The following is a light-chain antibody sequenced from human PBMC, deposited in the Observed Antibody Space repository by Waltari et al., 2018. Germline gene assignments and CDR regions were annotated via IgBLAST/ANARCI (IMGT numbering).Light chain of an antibody. V-gene: IGKV4-1*01. Sequence: DIVLTQSPDSLAVSLGVRATIKCKSSESILYYSNNKNYLAWYKQRPGQPPKLLMHWASIRESAVPDRFSVSESGTDFTLTISCLQAEDVALYFGQQYYTTPYTFGHGTKVEIK. CDR1: ESILYYSNNKNY. J-gene: IGKJ2*01. CDR3: QQYYTTPYT. CDR2: WAS.